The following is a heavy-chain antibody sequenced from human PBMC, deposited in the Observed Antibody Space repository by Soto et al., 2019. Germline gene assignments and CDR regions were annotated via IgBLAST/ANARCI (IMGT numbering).Heavy chain of an antibody. D-gene: IGHD6-13*01. Sequence: GGSLRLSCAASGFTFSSYGMHWVRQAPGKGLEWVAVISYDGSNKYYADSVKGRFTISRDNSKNTLYLQMNSLRAEDTAVYYCAKVGGYSSSWYDTELYYFDYWGQGTLVTVSS. CDR2: ISYDGSNK. CDR1: GFTFSSYG. J-gene: IGHJ4*02. V-gene: IGHV3-30*18. CDR3: AKVGGYSSSWYDTELYYFDY.